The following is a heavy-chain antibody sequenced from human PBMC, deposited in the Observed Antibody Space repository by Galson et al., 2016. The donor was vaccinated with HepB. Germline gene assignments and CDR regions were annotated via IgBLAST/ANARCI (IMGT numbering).Heavy chain of an antibody. Sequence: SETLSLTCAVSGASLSSSDGWSWVRHSPGKGLEWIGEIYHSGNTNYNPSLKSRISMSIDKSKNYFSLTLNSMSAADTAVYYCARWTVTLFGVLTFRYFDVWGRGALVTVSS. CDR3: ARWTVTLFGVLTFRYFDV. CDR2: IYHSGNT. CDR1: GASLSSSDG. D-gene: IGHD3-3*01. J-gene: IGHJ2*01. V-gene: IGHV4-4*02.